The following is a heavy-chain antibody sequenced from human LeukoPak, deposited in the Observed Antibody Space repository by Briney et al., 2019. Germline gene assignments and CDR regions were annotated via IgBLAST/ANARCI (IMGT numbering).Heavy chain of an antibody. CDR1: GDSVSSNSAA. Sequence: SQTLSLTSAISGDSVSSNSAAWNWVRQSPSRGLEWLGRTYYRSKWYNDYAVSMKSRITINPDTSKNQFSLQLNSVTPEDTAVYYCARYSSSWYGEDVWGKGTTVTVSS. CDR3: ARYSSSWYGEDV. J-gene: IGHJ6*04. V-gene: IGHV6-1*01. D-gene: IGHD6-13*01. CDR2: TYYRSKWYN.